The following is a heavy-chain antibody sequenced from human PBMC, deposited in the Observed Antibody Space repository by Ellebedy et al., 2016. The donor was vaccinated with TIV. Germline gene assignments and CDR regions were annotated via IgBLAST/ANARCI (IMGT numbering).Heavy chain of an antibody. D-gene: IGHD6-19*01. V-gene: IGHV3-66*01. CDR1: GFTFNSYA. CDR2: IYSGGST. CDR3: ARNRDSSGWYADS. Sequence: GESLKISCAASGFTFNSYAMSWVRQAPGKGLEWVSVIYSGGSTYYADSVKGRFTISRDNTKNTVYLQMNSMRAEDTAVYYCARNRDSSGWYADSWGQGTLVTVSS. J-gene: IGHJ4*02.